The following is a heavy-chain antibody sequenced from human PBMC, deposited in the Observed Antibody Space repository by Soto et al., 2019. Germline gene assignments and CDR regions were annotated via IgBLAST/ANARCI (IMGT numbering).Heavy chain of an antibody. CDR2: IKQDGSEK. CDR1: GFTFSSYW. CDR3: ARTFIVVVPAAIP. Sequence: SLRLSCAASGFTFSSYWMSWVRQAPGKGLEWVANIKQDGSEKYYVDSVKGRFTISRDNAKNSLYLQMNSLRAEDTAVYYCARTFIVVVPAAIPWGQGTLVTVSS. J-gene: IGHJ5*02. D-gene: IGHD2-2*01. V-gene: IGHV3-7*01.